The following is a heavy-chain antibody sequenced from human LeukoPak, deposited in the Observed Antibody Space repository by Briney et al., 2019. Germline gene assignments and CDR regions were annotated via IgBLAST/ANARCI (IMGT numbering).Heavy chain of an antibody. CDR1: GFTFSNYA. V-gene: IGHV3-23*01. J-gene: IGHJ4*02. Sequence: GGSLRLSCAASGFTFSNYAISWVRQAPGKGLEWDSSIDGNAGSTYHADSVKGRFTISRDNSENTLYLQMNSLRPEDTAMYFCARDWGSYYYGPGSYLFDFWGQGILVTVSS. D-gene: IGHD3-10*01. CDR3: ARDWGSYYYGPGSYLFDF. CDR2: IDGNAGST.